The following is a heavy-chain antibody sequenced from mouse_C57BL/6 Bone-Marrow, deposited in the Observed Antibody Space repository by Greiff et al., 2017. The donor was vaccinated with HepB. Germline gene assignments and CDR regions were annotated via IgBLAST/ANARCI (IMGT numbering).Heavy chain of an antibody. Sequence: QVQLQQSGPGLVQPSQSLSITCTVSGFSFTSYGVHWVRQSPGKGLEWLGVIWSGGSTDYNAAFISRLSISKDNSKSQVFFKMNSLQADDTAIYYCARNDDYDVGAWFAYWGQGTLVTVSA. V-gene: IGHV2-2*01. CDR1: GFSFTSYG. D-gene: IGHD2-4*01. CDR3: ARNDDYDVGAWFAY. CDR2: IWSGGST. J-gene: IGHJ3*01.